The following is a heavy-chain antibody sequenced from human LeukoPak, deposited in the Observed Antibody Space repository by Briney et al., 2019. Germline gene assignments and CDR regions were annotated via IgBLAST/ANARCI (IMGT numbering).Heavy chain of an antibody. V-gene: IGHV4-31*11. Sequence: PSETLSLTCAIYGGSFSGYYWSWIRQHPGKGLEWIGYIYYSGSTYYNPSLKSRVTISVDTSKNQFSLKLSSVTAADTAVYYCAREHATTGYFDYWGQGTLVTVSS. CDR3: AREHATTGYFDY. CDR1: GGSFSGYY. D-gene: IGHD4-17*01. CDR2: IYYSGST. J-gene: IGHJ4*02.